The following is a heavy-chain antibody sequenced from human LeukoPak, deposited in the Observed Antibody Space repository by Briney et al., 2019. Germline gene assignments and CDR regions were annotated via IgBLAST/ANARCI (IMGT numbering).Heavy chain of an antibody. CDR3: ARGWTVDYYYYGMDV. CDR2: INPSGGST. V-gene: IGHV1-46*01. J-gene: IGHJ6*02. CDR1: GGTFSSYA. Sequence: GASVKVSCKASGGTFSSYAISWVRQAPGQGLEWMGIINPSGGSTSYAQKFQGRVTMTRDTSTSTVYMELSSLRSEDTAVYYCARGWTVDYYYYGMDVWGQGTTVTVSS. D-gene: IGHD4-23*01.